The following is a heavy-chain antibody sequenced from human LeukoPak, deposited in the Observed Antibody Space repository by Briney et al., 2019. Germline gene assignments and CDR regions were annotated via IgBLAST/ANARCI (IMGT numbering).Heavy chain of an antibody. CDR1: GFTFSAFW. J-gene: IGHJ4*02. CDR3: VRESRPGGAMGLYHNLDY. D-gene: IGHD1-1*01. Sequence: GGSLRLSCAGSGFTFSAFWMTWVRQTPGKGLEWVANIKEDGTEKNLVDSVKGRFTISRDNTKNLLFLEMNNLRGDDTAIYYCVRESRPGGAMGLYHNLDYWGQGTLVAVSS. V-gene: IGHV3-7*01. CDR2: IKEDGTEK.